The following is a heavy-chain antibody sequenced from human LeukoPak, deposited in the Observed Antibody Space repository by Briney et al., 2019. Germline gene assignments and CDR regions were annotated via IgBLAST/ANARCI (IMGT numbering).Heavy chain of an antibody. V-gene: IGHV4-38-2*01. CDR2: MYHSGST. J-gene: IGHJ3*02. Sequence: SETLSLTCGVSGDSINSGHYWGWIRQPPGKGLEWIGSMYHSGSTYYNPSLKSRVTISIATSKNQFSLKLRSVTAADTAVYFCARNVTMVLPGQGAFDIWGQGTMVTVSS. CDR1: GDSINSGHY. D-gene: IGHD4/OR15-4a*01. CDR3: ARNVTMVLPGQGAFDI.